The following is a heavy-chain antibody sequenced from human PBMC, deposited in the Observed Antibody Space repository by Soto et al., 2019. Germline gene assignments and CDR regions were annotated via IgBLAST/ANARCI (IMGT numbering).Heavy chain of an antibody. CDR1: GGSINSGGYY. CDR2: IFYSGTT. V-gene: IGHV4-31*03. J-gene: IGHJ5*02. Sequence: TPSLTCTVSGGSINSGGYYWSWIRQHPGKGLEWIGYIFYSGTTYYNPSLKSRVTISVDTSKNQFSLKLSSVTAADTAVYYCARVGGINWFDPWGQGTLVTVSS. CDR3: ARVGGINWFDP. D-gene: IGHD3-16*01.